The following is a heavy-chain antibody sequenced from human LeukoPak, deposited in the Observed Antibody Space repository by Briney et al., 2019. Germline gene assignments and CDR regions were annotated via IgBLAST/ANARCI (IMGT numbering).Heavy chain of an antibody. V-gene: IGHV1-69*13. J-gene: IGHJ5*02. D-gene: IGHD2-2*01. Sequence: SVRVSCKVSGYILAELSIHWVRQAPGQGLEWMGGIIPIFGTANYAQKFQGRVTITADESTSTAYMELSSLRSEDTAVYYCARVSIVVVPAAQYNWFDPWGQGTLVTVSS. CDR2: IIPIFGTA. CDR3: ARVSIVVVPAAQYNWFDP. CDR1: GYILAELS.